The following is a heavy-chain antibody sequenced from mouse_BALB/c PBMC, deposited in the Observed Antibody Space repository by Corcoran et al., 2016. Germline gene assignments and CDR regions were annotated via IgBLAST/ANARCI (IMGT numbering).Heavy chain of an antibody. CDR3: ARAPLHYYAMDY. Sequence: QIQLVQSGPELKKPGETVKISCKASGYTFTNYGMNWVKQAPGKGLKWMGWINTYTGEPTYADDFKGRFAFSLETSASTAYLQINNLKNEDTATYFCARAPLHYYAMDYWGQGTSVTVSS. J-gene: IGHJ4*01. CDR1: GYTFTNYG. V-gene: IGHV9-3-1*01. CDR2: INTYTGEP. D-gene: IGHD6-1*01.